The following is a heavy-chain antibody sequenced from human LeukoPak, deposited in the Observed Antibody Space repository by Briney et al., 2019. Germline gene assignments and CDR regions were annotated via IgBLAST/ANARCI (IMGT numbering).Heavy chain of an antibody. V-gene: IGHV1-18*01. D-gene: IGHD3-9*01. J-gene: IGHJ4*02. CDR1: GYTFTSYG. CDR3: SGGEGRYPVGASDC. CDR2: ISAYNGNT. Sequence: ASVKVSCKASGYTFTSYGISWVREAPGQGLEWMGWISAYNGNTNYAQKLQGRVTMTTDTSISTAYMELSRLRSDDTAVYYCSGGEGRYPVGASDCWGQGAMVTVSS.